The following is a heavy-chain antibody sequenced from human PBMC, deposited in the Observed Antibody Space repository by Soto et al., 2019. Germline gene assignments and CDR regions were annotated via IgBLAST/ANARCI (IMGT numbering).Heavy chain of an antibody. D-gene: IGHD2-15*01. V-gene: IGHV1-69*13. CDR3: ARNQGYCSGGSCPPETYDY. J-gene: IGHJ4*02. Sequence: ASVKVSFKASGGTFSSYAISWVRQAPGQGLEWMGGIIPIFGTANYAQKFQGRVTITADESTSTAYMELSSLRSEDTAVYYCARNQGYCSGGSCPPETYDYWGQGTLVTVSS. CDR1: GGTFSSYA. CDR2: IIPIFGTA.